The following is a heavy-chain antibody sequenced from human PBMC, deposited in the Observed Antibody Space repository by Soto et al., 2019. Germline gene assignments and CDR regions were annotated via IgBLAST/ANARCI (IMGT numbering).Heavy chain of an antibody. D-gene: IGHD4-17*01. CDR2: IYWDDDK. J-gene: IGHJ4*02. Sequence: QITLKESGPTLVKPTQTLTLTCTFSGFSLSTSGVGVGWIRQPPGKALEWLALIYWDDDKRYSPSLKSRLTITKDTAKNQVVLTLTNMDPVDTATYHCAHSLHLYAFDYWGQGTLVTVSS. CDR1: GFSLSTSGVG. V-gene: IGHV2-5*02. CDR3: AHSLHLYAFDY.